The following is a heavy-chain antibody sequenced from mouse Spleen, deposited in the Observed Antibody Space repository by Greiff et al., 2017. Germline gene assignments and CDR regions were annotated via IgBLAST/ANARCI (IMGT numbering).Heavy chain of an antibody. CDR3: ARGENFYY. V-gene: IGHV1-69*01. J-gene: IGHJ2*01. Sequence: QVQLQQPGAELVMPGASVKMSCKASGYTFTDYWMHWVKQRPGQGLEWIGAIDTSDSYTSYNQKFKGKATLTVDESSSTAYMQLSSLTSEDSAVYYCARGENFYYWGQGTTLTVSS. CDR1: GYTFTDYW. CDR2: IDTSDSYT.